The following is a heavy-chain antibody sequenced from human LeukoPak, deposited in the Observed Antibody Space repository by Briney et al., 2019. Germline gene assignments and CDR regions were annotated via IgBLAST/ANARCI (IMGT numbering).Heavy chain of an antibody. D-gene: IGHD6-19*01. CDR3: ATVSSGWYGFFDY. CDR2: FDPEDGET. Sequence: ASVKVSCKVSGYTLTELSMHWVRQAPGKGLGWMGGFDPEDGETIYAQKFQGRVTMTEDTSTDTAYMELSSLRSEDTAVYYCATVSSGWYGFFDYWGQGTLVTVSS. V-gene: IGHV1-24*01. J-gene: IGHJ4*02. CDR1: GYTLTELS.